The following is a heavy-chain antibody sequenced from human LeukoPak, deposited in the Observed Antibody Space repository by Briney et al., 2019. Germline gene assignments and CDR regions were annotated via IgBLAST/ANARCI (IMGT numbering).Heavy chain of an antibody. D-gene: IGHD3-9*01. CDR2: INHSGST. CDR3: ARRFFFQAEDGIRYTVPVSAFLLNRSSDL. Sequence: GKGLDWSGAINHSGSTNYNPYLKSRVTISIDTSKNQFSLQLSSVTAADTAVYYCARRFFFQAEDGIRYTVPVSAFLLNRSSDL. J-gene: IGHJ2*01. V-gene: IGHV4-34*01.